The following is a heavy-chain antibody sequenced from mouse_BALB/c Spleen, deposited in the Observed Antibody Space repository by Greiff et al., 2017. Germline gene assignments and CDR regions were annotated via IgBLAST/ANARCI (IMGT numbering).Heavy chain of an antibody. CDR2: ISSGGSYT. CDR3: ARDGGYGNFFDY. Sequence: EVQGVESGGGLVKPGGSLKLSCAASGFTFSSYAMSWVRQSPEKRLEWVAEISSGGSYTYYPDTVTGRFTISRDNAKNTLYLEMSSLRSEDTAMYYCARDGGYGNFFDYWGQGTTLTVSS. D-gene: IGHD2-10*02. CDR1: GFTFSSYA. V-gene: IGHV5-9-4*01. J-gene: IGHJ2*01.